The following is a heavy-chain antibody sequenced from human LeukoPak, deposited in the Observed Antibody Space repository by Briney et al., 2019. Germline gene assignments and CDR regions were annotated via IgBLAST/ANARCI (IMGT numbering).Heavy chain of an antibody. CDR2: IKQDGSER. Sequence: GGSLRLSCAASGFTFSSYWMSWVRQAPGKGLEWVANIKQDGSERYYVDSVKGRFTISRDNAKNSVYLQMNSLRVEDTAVYYCAREFHCSGGTCYIDYYYYAVDVWGKGTTVTVSS. CDR3: AREFHCSGGTCYIDYYYYAVDV. V-gene: IGHV3-7*03. CDR1: GFTFSSYW. D-gene: IGHD2-15*01. J-gene: IGHJ6*04.